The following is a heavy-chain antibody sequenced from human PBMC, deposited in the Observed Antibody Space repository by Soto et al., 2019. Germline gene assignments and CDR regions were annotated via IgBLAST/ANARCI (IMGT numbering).Heavy chain of an antibody. CDR2: IYHSGST. D-gene: IGHD2-15*01. Sequence: QMQLQESGPGLVKPSGTLSLTCTVSGVSINSANWWTWVRQSPGKGLEWIGEIYHSGSTNFKPSLKSRVTISVDNSKNQFYLELTSVTAADTAVYYCARYCGGGSCYLGAFDIWGQGTMVTVSS. V-gene: IGHV4-4*02. CDR3: ARYCGGGSCYLGAFDI. J-gene: IGHJ3*02. CDR1: GVSINSANW.